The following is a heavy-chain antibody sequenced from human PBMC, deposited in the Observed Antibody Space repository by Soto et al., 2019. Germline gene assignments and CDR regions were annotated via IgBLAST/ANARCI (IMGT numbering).Heavy chain of an antibody. J-gene: IGHJ4*02. CDR1: GGSISSSSYY. Sequence: SETLSLTCTVSGGSISSSSYYWGWIRQPPGKGLEWIGSIYYSGSTYYNPSLKSRVTISVDTSKNQFSLKLSSVTAADTAVYYCARSGITGTTGFFYYFDYWGQGTLVTV. V-gene: IGHV4-39*01. CDR2: IYYSGST. CDR3: ARSGITGTTGFFYYFDY. D-gene: IGHD1-20*01.